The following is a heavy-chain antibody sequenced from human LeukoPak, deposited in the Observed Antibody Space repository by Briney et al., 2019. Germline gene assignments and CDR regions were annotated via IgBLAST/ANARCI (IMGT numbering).Heavy chain of an antibody. D-gene: IGHD3-10*01. Sequence: ASVKVSCKASGVTFSSYAISWVRQAPGQGLEWMGGIIPIFGTANYAQKLQGRVTMTTDTSTSTAYMELRSLRSDDTAVYYCAREMSVLLWGFGAFDIWGQGTMVTVSS. J-gene: IGHJ3*02. CDR1: GVTFSSYA. CDR2: IIPIFGTA. V-gene: IGHV1-69*05. CDR3: AREMSVLLWGFGAFDI.